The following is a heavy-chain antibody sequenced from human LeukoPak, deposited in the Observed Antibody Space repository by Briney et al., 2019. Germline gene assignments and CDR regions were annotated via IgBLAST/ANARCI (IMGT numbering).Heavy chain of an antibody. D-gene: IGHD3-3*01. V-gene: IGHV1-69*13. CDR3: ARGGFEWSRLHAFDI. J-gene: IGHJ3*02. CDR2: IIPIFGTA. Sequence: SVKVSCKASGGTFSNYAISWVRQAPGQGLEWMGGIIPIFGTANYAQKFQGRVAITADESTSTAYMELSSLRSEDTAVYYCARGGFEWSRLHAFDIWGQGTMVTVSS. CDR1: GGTFSNYA.